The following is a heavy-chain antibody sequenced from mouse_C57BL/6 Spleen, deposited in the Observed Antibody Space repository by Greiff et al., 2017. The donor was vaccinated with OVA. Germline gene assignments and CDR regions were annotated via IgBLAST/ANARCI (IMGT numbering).Heavy chain of an antibody. CDR2: IDPEDGET. CDR1: GFNIKDYY. V-gene: IGHV14-2*01. CDR3: AREGAQATFYYAMDY. J-gene: IGHJ4*01. D-gene: IGHD3-2*02. Sequence: VQLKESGAELVKPGASVKLSCTASGFNIKDYYMHWVKQRTEQGLEWIGRIDPEDGETKYAPKFQGKATITADTSSNTAYLQLSSLTSEDTAVYYCAREGAQATFYYAMDYWGQGTSVTVSS.